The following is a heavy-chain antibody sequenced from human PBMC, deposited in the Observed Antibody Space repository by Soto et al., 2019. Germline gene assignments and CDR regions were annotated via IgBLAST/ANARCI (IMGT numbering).Heavy chain of an antibody. CDR3: AKTRYDSSGFRDYFDY. V-gene: IGHV3-23*01. CDR1: GFTFISYA. Sequence: RGSLRLSCAASGFTFISYAITFVRHSPFKWLEWVSTISGSGGSTYYADSVKGRFTISRDNSKNTLYLQMNSLRAEDTAVYYCAKTRYDSSGFRDYFDYWGQGTLVTVSS. D-gene: IGHD3-22*01. CDR2: ISGSGGST. J-gene: IGHJ4*02.